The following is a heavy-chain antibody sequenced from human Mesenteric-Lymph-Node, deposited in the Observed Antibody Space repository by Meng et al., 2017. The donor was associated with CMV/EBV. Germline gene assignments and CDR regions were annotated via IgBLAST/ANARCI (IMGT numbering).Heavy chain of an antibody. CDR2: INPNSGGT. D-gene: IGHD3-9*01. CDR3: AKSHSPALRYFED. J-gene: IGHJ4*02. V-gene: IGHV1-2*02. CDR1: GYTFTGYY. Sequence: ASVKVSCKASGYTFTGYYMHWVRQASGQGLEWMGWINPNSGGTNYAQKFQGRVTMTRDTSISTAYMELSRLRSDDTAVYYCAKSHSPALRYFEDWGQGTLVTVSS.